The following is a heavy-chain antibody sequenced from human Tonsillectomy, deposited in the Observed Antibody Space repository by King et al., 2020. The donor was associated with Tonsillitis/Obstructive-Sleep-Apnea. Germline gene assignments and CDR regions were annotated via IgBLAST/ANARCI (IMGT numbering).Heavy chain of an antibody. CDR3: ARQGDHSYALFAY. J-gene: IGHJ4*02. Sequence: VQLQQWGAGLLKPSETLSLTCAVYGGSFSGYYWSWIRQPPGKGLEWIGEINHIGSTKYNPSLKSRVTISIDPSKNQFSLKLSSVTAADTAVYYCARQGDHSYALFAYWGQGTLVTVSS. V-gene: IGHV4-34*01. CDR1: GGSFSGYY. D-gene: IGHD5-18*01. CDR2: INHIGST.